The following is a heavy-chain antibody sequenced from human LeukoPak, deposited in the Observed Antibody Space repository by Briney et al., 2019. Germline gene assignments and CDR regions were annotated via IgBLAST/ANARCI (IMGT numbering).Heavy chain of an antibody. CDR3: ARSHYGSGSYYPDY. J-gene: IGHJ4*02. V-gene: IGHV1-2*02. CDR1: GYTFTSYG. Sequence: ASVKVSCKASGYTFTSYGISWVRQAPGQGLEWMGWINPNSGGTNYAQKFQGRVTMTRDTSISTAYMELSRLRSDDTAVYYCARSHYGSGSYYPDYWGQGTLVTVSS. CDR2: INPNSGGT. D-gene: IGHD3-10*01.